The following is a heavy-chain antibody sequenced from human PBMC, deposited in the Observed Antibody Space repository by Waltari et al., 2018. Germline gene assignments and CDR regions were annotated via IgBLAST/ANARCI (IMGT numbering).Heavy chain of an antibody. CDR1: GASFSDYY. D-gene: IGHD3-3*01. V-gene: IGHV4-34*01. CDR2: IRHPGST. Sequence: QVQLQQWGAGLLGPSETLSLTCAVYGASFSDYYWGWVRQPPGKGLEWIGQIRHPGSTNYNPSLKSRVTISIDTPRSQFSLRLSSVTAADTALYFCTRGGNYDFWSHRPFVDPWGQGTLVTVPS. CDR3: TRGGNYDFWSHRPFVDP. J-gene: IGHJ5*02.